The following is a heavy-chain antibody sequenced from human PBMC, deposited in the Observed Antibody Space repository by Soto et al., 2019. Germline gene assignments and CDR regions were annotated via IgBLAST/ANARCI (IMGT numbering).Heavy chain of an antibody. V-gene: IGHV1-69*06. CDR2: VSPPFRTS. Sequence: QVQLVQSGAEVKKPGSSVKVSCKTSGVSFNNNGIGWVRQAPGHGLEWMGGVSPPFRTSNYARKFQGSISITADTSTGRVNMELSSLTSEETAQYYCSTVLYYGSGSYSPYGMDVWGQGTTVTVSS. D-gene: IGHD3-10*01. J-gene: IGHJ6*02. CDR1: GVSFNNNG. CDR3: STVLYYGSGSYSPYGMDV.